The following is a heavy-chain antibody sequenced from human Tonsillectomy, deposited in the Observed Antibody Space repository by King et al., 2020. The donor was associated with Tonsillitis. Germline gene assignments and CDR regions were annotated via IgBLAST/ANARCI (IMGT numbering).Heavy chain of an antibody. D-gene: IGHD3-22*01. J-gene: IGHJ4*02. CDR3: GREGGYDRRGYYPPDY. Sequence: QLVQSGAEVKKPGSSVKVSCKASGGTFSSYAISWVRQAPGQGLEWMGVIIPILGTTNYAQKFQGRVMLTADESTGTAYMQMSSLRSDDTAVYYCGREGGYDRRGYYPPDYWGQGTLVTVSS. CDR1: GGTFSSYA. V-gene: IGHV1-69*01. CDR2: IIPILGTT.